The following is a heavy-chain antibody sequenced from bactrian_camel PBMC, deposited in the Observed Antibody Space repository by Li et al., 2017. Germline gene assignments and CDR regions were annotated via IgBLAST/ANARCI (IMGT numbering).Heavy chain of an antibody. CDR3: ASGGSCINR. Sequence: HVQLVESGGGSVQAGGSLRLSCDTSGYTYNGYCMGWFRQVPGKEREEIAGIYTGGPRTWTSDSVKGRFTISADTLKGTLYLQMDSLKTEDTAVYYCASGGSCINRWGQGTQVTVS. CDR2: IYTGGPRT. V-gene: IGHV3S1*01. CDR1: GYTYNGYC. J-gene: IGHJ4*01.